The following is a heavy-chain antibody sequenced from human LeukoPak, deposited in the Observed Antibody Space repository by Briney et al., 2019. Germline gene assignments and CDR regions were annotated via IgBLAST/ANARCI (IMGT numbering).Heavy chain of an antibody. CDR2: IIPIFGTA. D-gene: IGHD3-10*01. V-gene: IGHV1-69*05. CDR3: ARELWFGELLPLYYYMDV. CDR1: GGTFSSYA. J-gene: IGHJ6*03. Sequence: SVKVSCKASGGTFSSYAISWVRQAPGQGLEWMGRIIPIFGTANYAQKFQGRVTITTDDSTSTAYMELSSLRSEDTAVYYCARELWFGELLPLYYYMDVWGKGTTVTVSS.